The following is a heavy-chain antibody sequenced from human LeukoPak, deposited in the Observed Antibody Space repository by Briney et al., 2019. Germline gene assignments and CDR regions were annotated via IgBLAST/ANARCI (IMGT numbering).Heavy chain of an antibody. Sequence: PGGSLRLSRAASGFTFSSYAMSWVRQAPGKGLEWVSGISGSGDNTYYADSVKGRFTISRDNSKNTLYVQVNSLGTEDTAAYYCAKGSYYDSSGSFYFGYWGQGTLVTVSS. CDR1: GFTFSSYA. D-gene: IGHD3-22*01. V-gene: IGHV3-23*01. CDR2: ISGSGDNT. CDR3: AKGSYYDSSGSFYFGY. J-gene: IGHJ4*02.